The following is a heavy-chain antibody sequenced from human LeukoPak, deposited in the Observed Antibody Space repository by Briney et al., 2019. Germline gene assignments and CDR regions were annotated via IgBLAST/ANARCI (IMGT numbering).Heavy chain of an antibody. Sequence: TSETLSLTCTVSGGSISSYYWSWIRQPPGKGLEWIGYIYYSGSTNYNPSLKSRVTISVDTSKNQFSLKLSSVTAADTAVYYCARERGYCSSTSCPGHDAFDIWGQGTMVTVSS. CDR2: IYYSGST. CDR3: ARERGYCSSTSCPGHDAFDI. J-gene: IGHJ3*02. D-gene: IGHD2-2*01. V-gene: IGHV4-59*01. CDR1: GGSISSYY.